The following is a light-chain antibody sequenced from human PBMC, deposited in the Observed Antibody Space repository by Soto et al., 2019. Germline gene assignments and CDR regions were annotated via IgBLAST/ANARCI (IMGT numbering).Light chain of an antibody. CDR1: PSVSSY. CDR3: HQRSNWPPAIT. J-gene: IGKJ5*01. V-gene: IGKV3-11*01. Sequence: EIVLTQSPATLSLSPGERATLSCRASPSVSSYLAWYQQKPGQAPRLLIYDASNRATGIPARFSGSGSGTDFTLTISSLEPEDFAVYYCHQRSNWPPAITFGQGTRLEIK. CDR2: DAS.